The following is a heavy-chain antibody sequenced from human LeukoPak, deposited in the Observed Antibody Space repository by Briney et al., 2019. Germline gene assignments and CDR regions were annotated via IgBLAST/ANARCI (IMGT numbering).Heavy chain of an antibody. CDR2: IYYSGST. D-gene: IGHD3-22*01. CDR1: GGSISSSNYY. J-gene: IGHJ4*02. CDR3: ARQSASDYYDSSDSFDY. Sequence: PSETLSLTCTVSGGSISSSNYYWGWIRQLPGKGLEWIESIYYSGSTYYNPSLKSRVTISVDTSKNQFSLKLSSVTAADMAVYYCARQSASDYYDSSDSFDYWGQGTLVTVSS. V-gene: IGHV4-39*01.